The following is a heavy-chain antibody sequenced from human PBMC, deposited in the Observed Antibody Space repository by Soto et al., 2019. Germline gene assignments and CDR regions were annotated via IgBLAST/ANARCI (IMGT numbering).Heavy chain of an antibody. D-gene: IGHD3-10*01. V-gene: IGHV3-23*01. CDR2: ISGSGGST. CDR1: GFTFSSYA. Sequence: EVQLLESGGGLVQPGGSLRLSCAASGFTFSSYAMSWVRQAPGKGVEWVAAISGSGGSTYYADSVKCRFTISRANSKNTLYLQMNCLRAEDTAVYYCAKCLMVEVYYYRMDVWGQGTTVTVSS. CDR3: AKCLMVEVYYYRMDV. J-gene: IGHJ6*02.